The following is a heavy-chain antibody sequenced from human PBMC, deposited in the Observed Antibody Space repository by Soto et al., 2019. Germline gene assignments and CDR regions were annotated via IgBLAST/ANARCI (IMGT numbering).Heavy chain of an antibody. Sequence: GESLKISCKASGYSFANNWIGWVRQMPGKGLEWMGIIYPSDSDTRYNPSLQGQVTISADQSVTTAYLQWSSLKASDTAMYYCARRISVAGCFDDWGRGTLVTVSS. D-gene: IGHD6-19*01. CDR3: ARRISVAGCFDD. CDR1: GYSFANNW. V-gene: IGHV5-51*01. J-gene: IGHJ4*02. CDR2: IYPSDSDT.